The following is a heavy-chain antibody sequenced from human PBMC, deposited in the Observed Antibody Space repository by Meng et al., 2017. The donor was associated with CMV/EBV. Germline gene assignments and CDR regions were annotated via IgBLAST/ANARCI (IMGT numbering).Heavy chain of an antibody. Sequence: GESLKISCKGSGYSFTSYWIGWVRQMPGKGLEWMGIIYPGDSDTRYSPSFQGQVTISADKSISTAYLQWSSLKASDTAMYYCARHESGPSCSSTSCYVELLYYGMDVWGQGTTVTVSS. CDR2: IYPGDSDT. V-gene: IGHV5-51*01. D-gene: IGHD2-2*01. CDR3: ARHESGPSCSSTSCYVELLYYGMDV. J-gene: IGHJ6*02. CDR1: GYSFTSYW.